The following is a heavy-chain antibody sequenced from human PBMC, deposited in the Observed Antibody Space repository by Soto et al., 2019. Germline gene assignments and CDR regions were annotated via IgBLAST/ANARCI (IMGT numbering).Heavy chain of an antibody. CDR3: ARDRLLWFGELSYFDY. Sequence: EVQLVESGGGLVKPGGSLRLSCAASGFTFSSYSMNWVRQAPGKGLEWVSSISSSSSYTYYADSVKGRFTISRDNAKNSLYLQMNSLRAEDTAVYYCARDRLLWFGELSYFDYWGQGTLVTVSS. D-gene: IGHD3-10*01. CDR2: ISSSSSYT. CDR1: GFTFSSYS. J-gene: IGHJ4*02. V-gene: IGHV3-21*01.